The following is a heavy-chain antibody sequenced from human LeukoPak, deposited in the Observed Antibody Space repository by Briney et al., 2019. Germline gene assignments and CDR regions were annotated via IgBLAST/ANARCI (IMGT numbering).Heavy chain of an antibody. V-gene: IGHV4-28*03. D-gene: IGHD2-15*01. Sequence: SETLSLTCAVSGYSISSSNWWGWIRQPPGKGLEWIGYIYYSGSTYYNPSLKSRVTISVDTSKNQFSLKLSSVTAADTAVYYCARDLVGYCSGGSCSHGYYYYYYMDVWGKGTTVTISS. J-gene: IGHJ6*03. CDR1: GYSISSSNW. CDR2: IYYSGST. CDR3: ARDLVGYCSGGSCSHGYYYYYYMDV.